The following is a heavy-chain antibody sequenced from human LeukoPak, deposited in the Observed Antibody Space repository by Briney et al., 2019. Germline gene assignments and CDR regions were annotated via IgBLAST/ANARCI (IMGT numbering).Heavy chain of an antibody. CDR3: ARDLQEDIVGATGGFDY. D-gene: IGHD1-26*01. J-gene: IGHJ4*02. V-gene: IGHV3-33*01. CDR2: IWYDGSDE. Sequence: GGSLRLSCAASGFSFSGYGMHWVRQAPGKGLEWVAVIWYDGSDEYYADSVKGRFTISRDNAKNSLYLQMNSLRAEDTAVYYCARDLQEDIVGATGGFDYWGQGTLVTVSS. CDR1: GFSFSGYG.